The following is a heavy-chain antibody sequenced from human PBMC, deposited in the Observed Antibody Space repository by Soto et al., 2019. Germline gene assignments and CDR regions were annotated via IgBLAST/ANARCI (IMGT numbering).Heavy chain of an antibody. CDR1: GYTFTSYG. CDR3: ARGSNIAAAGFNWLEP. CDR2: ISAYNGNR. J-gene: IGHJ5*02. V-gene: IGHV1-18*04. Sequence: ASVKVSCKTSGYTFTSYGISWVRQAPGQGLEWMGWISAYNGNRNYAQKLQGRVTMTTDTSTSTAYMELRSLRSDDTAVYYCARGSNIAAAGFNWLEPWGQGTLVTVSS. D-gene: IGHD6-13*01.